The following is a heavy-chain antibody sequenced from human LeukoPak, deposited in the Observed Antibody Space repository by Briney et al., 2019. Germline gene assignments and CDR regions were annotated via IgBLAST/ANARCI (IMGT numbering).Heavy chain of an antibody. CDR1: GYSFTSYL. J-gene: IGHJ4*02. D-gene: IGHD2-15*01. Sequence: GESLKISCNGPGYSFTSYLLGRERPIPGKGPEWMGIIEPDDSDTRYDASFQGRVTISADESISTAYLQWSSLKASDTAMYFCARLRGVVVGANYFDYWGQGTLVTVSS. CDR2: IEPDDSDT. V-gene: IGHV5-51*01. CDR3: ARLRGVVVGANYFDY.